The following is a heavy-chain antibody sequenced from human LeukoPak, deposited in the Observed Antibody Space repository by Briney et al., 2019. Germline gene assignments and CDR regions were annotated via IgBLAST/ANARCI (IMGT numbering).Heavy chain of an antibody. CDR3: ASDGGPMVVVPANWFDP. CDR2: ISAYNGNT. Sequence: GASVKVSCKASGYTFTSYDINWVRQAPGQGLEWMGWISAYNGNTNYAQKLQGRVTMTTDTSTSTAYMELRSLRSDDTAVYYCASDGGPMVVVPANWFDPWGQGTLVTVSS. J-gene: IGHJ5*02. D-gene: IGHD2-2*01. CDR1: GYTFTSYD. V-gene: IGHV1-18*01.